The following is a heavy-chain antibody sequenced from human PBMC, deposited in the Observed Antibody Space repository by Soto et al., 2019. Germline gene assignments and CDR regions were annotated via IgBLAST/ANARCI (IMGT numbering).Heavy chain of an antibody. Sequence: EVQLVESGGGLVKPGGSLRLSCATSGFTFGSYNMNWVRQAPGKGLEWVSCISSASSYIYYAASVQGQVTIYRDNSEKSLYLHMISLRAEDTAVYYWARRSGYAWGSLDHWGQGFVVTVSS. CDR3: ARRSGYAWGSLDH. D-gene: IGHD3-16*01. V-gene: IGHV3-21*02. CDR1: GFTFGSYN. J-gene: IGHJ4*02. CDR2: ISSASSYI.